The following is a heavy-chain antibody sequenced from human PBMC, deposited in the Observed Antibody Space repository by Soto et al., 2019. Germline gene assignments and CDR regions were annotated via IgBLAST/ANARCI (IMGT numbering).Heavy chain of an antibody. Sequence: GASVKVSCKASGYTFTSYAMHWVRQAPGQRLEWMGWINAGNGNTKYSQKFQGRVTITRDTSASTAYMELSSLRSEDTAVYYCARATITIVGGRMARGMDVWGQGTTVTVSS. CDR2: INAGNGNT. V-gene: IGHV1-3*01. J-gene: IGHJ6*02. D-gene: IGHD3-3*01. CDR3: ARATITIVGGRMARGMDV. CDR1: GYTFTSYA.